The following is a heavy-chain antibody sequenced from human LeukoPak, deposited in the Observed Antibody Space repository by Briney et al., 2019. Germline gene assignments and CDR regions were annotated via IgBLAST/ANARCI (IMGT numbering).Heavy chain of an antibody. CDR1: GGTFSTYA. CDR2: IIPISGTA. Sequence: SVKVSCKASGGTFSTYAISWVRQAPGQGLEWMGGIIPISGTANYAQKFQGRVTFTTDESTNTAYMELSSLRSEDTAVYYCARGGTFYRRTLLNYFDCWGQGSLVTVSS. CDR3: ARGGTFYRRTLLNYFDC. V-gene: IGHV1-69*05. J-gene: IGHJ4*02. D-gene: IGHD1-14*01.